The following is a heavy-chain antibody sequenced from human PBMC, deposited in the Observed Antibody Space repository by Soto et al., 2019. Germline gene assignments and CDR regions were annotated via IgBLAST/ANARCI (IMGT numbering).Heavy chain of an antibody. J-gene: IGHJ6*02. Sequence: QVQLVESGGGVVQPGRSLRLSCAASGFTFSSYAMHWVRQAPGKGLVWVAVISYDGSNKYYADSVKGRFTISRDNSKNTLYLQMNSLRAEDTAVYYCARGGVRSYSTIHYYYYYGMDVWCQGTTVTVSS. CDR3: ARGGVRSYSTIHYYYYYGMDV. CDR1: GFTFSSYA. V-gene: IGHV3-30-3*01. D-gene: IGHD1-26*01. CDR2: ISYDGSNK.